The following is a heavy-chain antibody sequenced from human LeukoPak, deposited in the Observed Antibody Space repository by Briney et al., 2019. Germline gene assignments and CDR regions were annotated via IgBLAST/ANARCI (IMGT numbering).Heavy chain of an antibody. Sequence: SETLSLTCAVYGGSFSGYYWSWIRQPPGKGLEWIGEINHSGSTNYNPSLKSRVTISVDTSKSQFSLKLSSVTAADTAVYYCARGEAYYDSSGYSYYFDYWGQGTLVTVSS. CDR1: GGSFSGYY. D-gene: IGHD3-22*01. CDR2: INHSGST. V-gene: IGHV4-34*01. J-gene: IGHJ4*02. CDR3: ARGEAYYDSSGYSYYFDY.